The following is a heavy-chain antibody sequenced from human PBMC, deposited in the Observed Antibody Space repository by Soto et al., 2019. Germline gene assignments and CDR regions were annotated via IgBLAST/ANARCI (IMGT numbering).Heavy chain of an antibody. D-gene: IGHD1-1*01. CDR1: GFSVTTNY. Sequence: EVQLVETGGGLIQPGGSLRLSCLASGFSVTTNYIIWFRQPPGKGLEWVSTTFTGGSTHYADSVKGRFSISRDNSKNTVYLQMNNLRVEATAVYYCAKKPPSSIQGWAFGMDVWGKGTTVSVSS. CDR3: AKKPPSSIQGWAFGMDV. J-gene: IGHJ6*04. V-gene: IGHV3-53*02. CDR2: TFTGGST.